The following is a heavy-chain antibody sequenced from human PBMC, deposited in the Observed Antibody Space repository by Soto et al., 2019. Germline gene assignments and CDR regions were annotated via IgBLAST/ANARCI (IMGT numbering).Heavy chain of an antibody. J-gene: IGHJ6*02. CDR3: ATPISSGYYLDYYYYGMDV. D-gene: IGHD3-22*01. V-gene: IGHV1-24*01. CDR2: FDPEDGET. Sequence: ASVKVSCKVSGYTLTELSMHWVRQAPGKGLEWMGGFDPEDGETIYAQKFQGRVTMTEDTSTDTAYMELSSLRSEDTAVYYCATPISSGYYLDYYYYGMDVWGQGTTVTVSS. CDR1: GYTLTELS.